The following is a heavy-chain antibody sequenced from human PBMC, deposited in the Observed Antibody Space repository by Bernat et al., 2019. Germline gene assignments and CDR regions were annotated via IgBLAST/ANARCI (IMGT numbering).Heavy chain of an antibody. J-gene: IGHJ4*02. D-gene: IGHD3-3*01. Sequence: EVQLVESGGGLVQPGGSLRLSCAASGFTFSSYWMHWVRQAPGKGLVWVSRINSDGSSTSYADSVKGRFTISRDDSKNTLYLQMNSLKTEDTAVYYCTTDRPPTQEGGYDFWSGYYRWGQGTLVTVSS. CDR3: TTDRPPTQEGGYDFWSGYYR. V-gene: IGHV3-74*01. CDR2: INSDGSST. CDR1: GFTFSSYW.